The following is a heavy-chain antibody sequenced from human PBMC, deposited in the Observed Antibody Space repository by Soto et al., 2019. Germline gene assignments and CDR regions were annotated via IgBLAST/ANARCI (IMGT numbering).Heavy chain of an antibody. V-gene: IGHV1-18*01. Sequence: ASVKVSCKASGYIFVNYGIAWVRQAPGQGLEWMGWISPYSGNTHYAEKFQGRVTMTTDTSTSTAHMELRSLRSDDTAVYYCAREGQAPYYYYGMDVWGQGTAVTVSS. CDR1: GYIFVNYG. CDR2: ISPYSGNT. CDR3: AREGQAPYYYYGMDV. J-gene: IGHJ6*02.